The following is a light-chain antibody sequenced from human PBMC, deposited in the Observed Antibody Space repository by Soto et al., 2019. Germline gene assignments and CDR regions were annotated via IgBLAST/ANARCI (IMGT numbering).Light chain of an antibody. CDR1: QSISNY. CDR2: AAS. V-gene: IGKV1-39*01. Sequence: DIQMTQSPSSLSASVGDRVTITCRASQSISNYLNWYQQKPGKAPKLLIYAASSLQSGVPSRFSGSGSGTDFTLTISSLQPEDFATYYCQQSYSTPRGFGPGTKVDIK. J-gene: IGKJ3*01. CDR3: QQSYSTPRG.